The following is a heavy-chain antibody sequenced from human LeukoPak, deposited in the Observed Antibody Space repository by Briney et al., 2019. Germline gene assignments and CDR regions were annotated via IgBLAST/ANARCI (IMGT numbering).Heavy chain of an antibody. J-gene: IGHJ4*02. V-gene: IGHV3-21*01. CDR3: ARVTGYVMEDYFDY. CDR2: ISSSSSYI. Sequence: GGSLRLSCAASGFTFSSYSMNWVRQAPGKGLEWVSSISSSSSYIYYAGSVKGRFTISRDNAKNSLYLQMNSLRAEDTAVYYCARVTGYVMEDYFDYWGQGTLVTVSS. D-gene: IGHD6-13*01. CDR1: GFTFSSYS.